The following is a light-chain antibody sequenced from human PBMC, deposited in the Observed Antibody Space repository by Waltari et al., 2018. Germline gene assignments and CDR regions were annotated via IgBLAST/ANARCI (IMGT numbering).Light chain of an antibody. V-gene: IGLV1-44*01. J-gene: IGLJ2*01. Sequence: QSVLTQPPSASGTPGQRVTIPCSGSSPNIGSNTVNWYQQLPGTAPKLHIYSNNRRPSGLLDWLSGSKSGAAASLASGGLQAEDEADYYCAVWDDSLGVVFGGGTKLNVL. CDR3: AVWDDSLGVV. CDR2: SNN. CDR1: SPNIGSNT.